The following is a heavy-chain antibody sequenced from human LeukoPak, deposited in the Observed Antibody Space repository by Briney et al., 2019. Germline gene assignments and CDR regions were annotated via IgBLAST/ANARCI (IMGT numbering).Heavy chain of an antibody. D-gene: IGHD2-15*01. Sequence: GASVKVSCKASGGTFSSYAISWVRQAPGQGLEWMGRIIPILGTTNYAQKFQDRVTISADKSTSTAYLELSSLTSEDTAVYYCARALRGGDYSADYWGQGTLVTVSS. J-gene: IGHJ4*02. CDR3: ARALRGGDYSADY. CDR2: IIPILGTT. V-gene: IGHV1-69*04. CDR1: GGTFSSYA.